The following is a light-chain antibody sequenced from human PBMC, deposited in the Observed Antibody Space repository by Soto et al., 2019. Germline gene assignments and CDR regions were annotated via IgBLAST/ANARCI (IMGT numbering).Light chain of an antibody. CDR2: EVS. V-gene: IGLV2-14*01. Sequence: QSVLSQPASVSGSPGQSITISCTGTSSDVGGFEYVSWYQQHPGKAPKLMIYEVSNRPSEVSNRFSGSKSGNTASLTISGLQAEDEADYYCSSYTSSSTLCVFGTGTKVTVL. CDR1: SSDVGGFEY. J-gene: IGLJ1*01. CDR3: SSYTSSSTLCV.